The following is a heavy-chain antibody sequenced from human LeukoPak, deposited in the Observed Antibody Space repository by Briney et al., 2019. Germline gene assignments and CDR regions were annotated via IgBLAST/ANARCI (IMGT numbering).Heavy chain of an antibody. CDR1: GFTFSNCA. V-gene: IGHV3-30*02. J-gene: IGHJ4*02. D-gene: IGHD2-2*01. CDR2: IRYDGSIK. CDR3: ARDRCSSTTCSPDY. Sequence: GGSLRLSCAASGFTFSNCAMHWVRQAPGKGLEWVAFIRYDGSIKYYVDSVKGRFTISRDNSKNTVYLQMNSLRTEDTAVHYCARDRCSSTTCSPDYWGQGTLVTVSS.